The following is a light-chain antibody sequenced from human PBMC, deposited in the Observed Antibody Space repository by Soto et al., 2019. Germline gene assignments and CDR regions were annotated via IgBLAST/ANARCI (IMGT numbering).Light chain of an antibody. CDR1: QSVSSSY. CDR2: GAS. V-gene: IGKV3-20*01. CDR3: YQYGSSPPT. Sequence: EIVLTQSPGTLSLSPGERATLSCRASQSVSSSYLAWYQQKPGQAPRLLIYGASSRATGIPDRFSGSGSGTDFTLTISGLEPEDFVVFYCYQYGSSPPTFGQGTKVDIK. J-gene: IGKJ1*01.